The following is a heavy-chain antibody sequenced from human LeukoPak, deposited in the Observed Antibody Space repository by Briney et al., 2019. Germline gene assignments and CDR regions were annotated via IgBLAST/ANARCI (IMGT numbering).Heavy chain of an antibody. J-gene: IGHJ6*03. CDR1: GGSISSYY. D-gene: IGHD3-22*01. Sequence: SETLSLTCTVSGGSISSYYWSWIRQPPGKGLEWIGYIYYSGSTNYNPSLKSRVTISVDTSKNQFSLKLSSVTAADTAVYYCARDRDTYYYDSSGYSHYYYYMDVWGKGTTVTISS. CDR3: ARDRDTYYYDSSGYSHYYYYMDV. V-gene: IGHV4-59*01. CDR2: IYYSGST.